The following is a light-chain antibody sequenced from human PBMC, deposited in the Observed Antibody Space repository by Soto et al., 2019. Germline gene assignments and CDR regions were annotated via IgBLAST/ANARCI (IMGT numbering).Light chain of an antibody. CDR1: SSDIGGYNS. CDR3: SSYTRSSALVV. V-gene: IGLV2-14*01. CDR2: DVT. Sequence: QSALTQPASVSASPGQSITISCTGTSSDIGGYNSVSWYQQHPGKAPKLMIYDVTNRPSGVSNRFSGSKSGNTASLAISGLQAEDEADYYCSSYTRSSALVVFGTGTKLTVL. J-gene: IGLJ1*01.